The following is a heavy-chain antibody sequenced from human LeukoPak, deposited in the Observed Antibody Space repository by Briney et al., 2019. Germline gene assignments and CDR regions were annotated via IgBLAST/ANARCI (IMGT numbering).Heavy chain of an antibody. D-gene: IGHD4-11*01. CDR2: ISGSGGST. Sequence: GGSLRLSCAASGFTFSSYWMHWVRQAPGKGLEWVSAISGSGGSTYYADSVKGRFTISRDNSKNTLYLQMNSLRAEDTAVYYCAKALSWYSNYEDYWGQGTLVTVSS. CDR3: AKALSWYSNYEDY. V-gene: IGHV3-23*01. CDR1: GFTFSSYW. J-gene: IGHJ4*02.